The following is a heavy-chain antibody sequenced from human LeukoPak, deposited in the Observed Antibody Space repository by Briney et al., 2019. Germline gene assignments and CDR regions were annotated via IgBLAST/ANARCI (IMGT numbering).Heavy chain of an antibody. CDR2: ISTNGGST. CDR1: GFTFSEYS. CDR3: ARGFRYYGSGIDY. D-gene: IGHD3-10*01. J-gene: IGHJ4*02. V-gene: IGHV3-64*01. Sequence: GGSLRLSCAASGFTFSEYSMHWVRQAPGKGLEHVSAISTNGGSTYYANSVKGRFTISRDDPKNTLDLQMGSLRPEDMAVYYCARGFRYYGSGIDYWGQGTLVTVSS.